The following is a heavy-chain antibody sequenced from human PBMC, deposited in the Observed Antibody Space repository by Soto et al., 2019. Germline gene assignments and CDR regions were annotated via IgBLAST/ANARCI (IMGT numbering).Heavy chain of an antibody. CDR3: ARDAYNYVEFSA. Sequence: GGSLRLSCAASGFTFSIYSMHWVRQAPGQGLEWVAVISHDGSDIYYDDSVKGRFTISRDNSNSTLFLHMNSLRPEDTAVYYCARDAYNYVEFSAWVQGNLVTVSS. D-gene: IGHD3-16*01. CDR1: GFTFSIYS. V-gene: IGHV3-30-3*01. CDR2: ISHDGSDI. J-gene: IGHJ5*02.